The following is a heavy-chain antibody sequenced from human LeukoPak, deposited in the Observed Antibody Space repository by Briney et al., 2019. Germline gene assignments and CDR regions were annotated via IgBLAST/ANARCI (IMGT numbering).Heavy chain of an antibody. V-gene: IGHV3-23*01. CDR1: GFTFSSFT. J-gene: IGHJ2*01. Sequence: GGSLRLSCAASGFTFSSFTMSWVRQAPGKGLEWVSAISGSGGSTYYADSVKGRFTISRDNSKNTLYLQMNSLRAEDTAVYYCAKGSRGWYSWYFDVWGRGTLVTVSP. D-gene: IGHD6-19*01. CDR3: AKGSRGWYSWYFDV. CDR2: ISGSGGST.